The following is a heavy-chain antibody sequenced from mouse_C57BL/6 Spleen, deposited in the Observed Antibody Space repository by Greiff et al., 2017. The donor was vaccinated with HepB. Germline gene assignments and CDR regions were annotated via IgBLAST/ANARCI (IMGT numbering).Heavy chain of an antibody. CDR2: IDPSDSYT. J-gene: IGHJ2*01. V-gene: IGHV1-50*01. Sequence: QVQLQQPGAELVKPGASVKLSCKASGYTFTSYWMQWVKQRPGQGLEWIGEIDPSDSYTNYHQKFKGKATLTVDTSSSTAYMQLSSLTSEDSAVYYCARAFTTVVATNYFDYWGQGTTLTVSS. CDR1: GYTFTSYW. CDR3: ARAFTTVVATNYFDY. D-gene: IGHD1-1*01.